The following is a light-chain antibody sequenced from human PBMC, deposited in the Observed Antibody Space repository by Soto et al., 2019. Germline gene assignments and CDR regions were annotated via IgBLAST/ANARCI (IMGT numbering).Light chain of an antibody. V-gene: IGKV3-11*01. CDR3: QQRSNWPPAIT. CDR1: QSVSSY. J-gene: IGKJ5*01. Sequence: EIVLTQSPATLSLSPGERATLSCRASQSVSSYLAWYRQKPGQAPRLLIYDASKRATGIPARFSGSGSGTDFTFTISSLGPEDFAVYYCQQRSNWPPAITFGQGTRVEIK. CDR2: DAS.